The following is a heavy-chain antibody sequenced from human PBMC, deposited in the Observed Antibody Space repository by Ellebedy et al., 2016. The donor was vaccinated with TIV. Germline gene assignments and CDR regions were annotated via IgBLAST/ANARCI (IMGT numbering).Heavy chain of an antibody. D-gene: IGHD6-19*01. Sequence: GESLKISCAASGLTFSSHAMSWVRQAPGKGLEWVAVISHDGSSQYYADSVKGRFAVSRDNSMTTVYLDMNSLRAEDTALYYCARDLDKSSGWYGGAAYWGQGTQVTVSS. CDR2: ISHDGSSQ. J-gene: IGHJ4*02. CDR1: GLTFSSHA. CDR3: ARDLDKSSGWYGGAAY. V-gene: IGHV3-30*09.